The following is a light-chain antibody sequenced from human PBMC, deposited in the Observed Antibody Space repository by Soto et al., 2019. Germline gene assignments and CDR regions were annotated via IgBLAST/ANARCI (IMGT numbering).Light chain of an antibody. J-gene: IGLJ1*01. V-gene: IGLV2-14*01. CDR2: EVS. CDR3: GSWDSSLSAYV. Sequence: QSVLTQPASVSGSPGQSITISCTGSSSDVGGYNYVSWYQQHPGKAPKLMIYEVSNRPSGVSNRFPGSKSGSTASLTISGLQAEDEADYYCGSWDSSLSAYVCGTGTKVTVL. CDR1: SSDVGGYNY.